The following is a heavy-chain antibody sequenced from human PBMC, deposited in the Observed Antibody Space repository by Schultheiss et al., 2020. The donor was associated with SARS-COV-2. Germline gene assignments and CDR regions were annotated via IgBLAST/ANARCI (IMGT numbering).Heavy chain of an antibody. Sequence: SETLSLTCTVSGGSISSYYWSWIRQPPGKGLEWIGYIYHSGSTYYNPSLKSRVTISVDTSKNQFSLKLSSVTAADTAVYYCARAKVRVDYVWDWGQGTLVTVSS. J-gene: IGHJ4*02. CDR1: GGSISSYY. V-gene: IGHV4-59*12. CDR3: ARAKVRVDYVWD. D-gene: IGHD3-16*01. CDR2: IYHSGST.